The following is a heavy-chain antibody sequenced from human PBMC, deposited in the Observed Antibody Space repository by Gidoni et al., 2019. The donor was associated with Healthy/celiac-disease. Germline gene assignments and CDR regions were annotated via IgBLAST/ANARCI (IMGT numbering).Heavy chain of an antibody. J-gene: IGHJ4*02. CDR3: ARGGNWNAMLI. V-gene: IGHV1-2*06. CDR1: GYTFPGYY. D-gene: IGHD1-1*01. Sequence: QVQLVQSGAEVKKPGASVKVSCTASGYTFPGYYMHWVRQAPGQGLEWMGRINPNSGGTNYAHKFQGRVTMTRDTSISTAYMELSRLGSDDTAVYYCARGGNWNAMLIWGQGTLVTVSS. CDR2: INPNSGGT.